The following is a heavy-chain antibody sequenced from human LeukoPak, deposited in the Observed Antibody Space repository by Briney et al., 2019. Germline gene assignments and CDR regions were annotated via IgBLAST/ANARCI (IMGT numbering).Heavy chain of an antibody. V-gene: IGHV3-53*01. CDR1: GFTVSSNY. Sequence: GGSLRLSCAASGFTVSSNYMSWVRQAPGKGLEWVSVIYSGGSTYYANSVKGRFTISRDNSKNTLYLQMNSLRAEDTAVYYCARDSTDYGDYDYYYYYMDVWGKGTTVAVSS. D-gene: IGHD4-17*01. CDR2: IYSGGST. CDR3: ARDSTDYGDYDYYYYYMDV. J-gene: IGHJ6*03.